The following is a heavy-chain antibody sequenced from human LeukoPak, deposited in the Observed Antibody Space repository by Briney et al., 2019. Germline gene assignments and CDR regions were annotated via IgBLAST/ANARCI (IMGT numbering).Heavy chain of an antibody. CDR3: ARNLDV. D-gene: IGHD1-1*01. V-gene: IGHV3-48*03. CDR2: ISSSGGII. CDR1: EFTFSGYD. J-gene: IGHJ4*02. Sequence: GGSLRLSCAASEFTFSGYDMHWVRQAPGKGLGWVSCISSSGGIIYYADSVKGRFTISRDHAKNSLYLQMNSLRAGDTAVYYCARNLDVWGQGTLVTVSS.